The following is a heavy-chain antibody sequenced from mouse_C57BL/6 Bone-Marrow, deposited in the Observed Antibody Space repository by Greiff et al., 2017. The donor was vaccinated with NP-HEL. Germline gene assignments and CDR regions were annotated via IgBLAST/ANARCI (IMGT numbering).Heavy chain of an antibody. J-gene: IGHJ2*01. V-gene: IGHV1-26*01. CDR1: GYTFTDYY. CDR2: INPNNGGT. CDR3: ALIYYDYDEGNDY. D-gene: IGHD2-4*01. Sequence: VQLQQSGPELVKPGASVKISCKASGYTFTDYYMNWVKQSHGKSLEWIGDINPNNGGTSYNQKFKGKATLTVDKSSSTAYMELRSLTSEDSAVYYCALIYYDYDEGNDYWGQGTTLTVSS.